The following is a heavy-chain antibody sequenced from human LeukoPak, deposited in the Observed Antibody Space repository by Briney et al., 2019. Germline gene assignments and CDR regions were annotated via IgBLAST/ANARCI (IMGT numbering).Heavy chain of an antibody. V-gene: IGHV3-30-3*01. CDR1: GFTFSSYA. Sequence: PGGSLRLSCAASGFTFSSYAMHWVRQAPGKGLEWVAVISYDGSNKYYADSVKGRFTISRDNSKNTLYLQMNSLRDEDTAMYYCARDYYGSGSYPDYWGQGTLVTVSS. J-gene: IGHJ4*02. CDR3: ARDYYGSGSYPDY. CDR2: ISYDGSNK. D-gene: IGHD3-10*01.